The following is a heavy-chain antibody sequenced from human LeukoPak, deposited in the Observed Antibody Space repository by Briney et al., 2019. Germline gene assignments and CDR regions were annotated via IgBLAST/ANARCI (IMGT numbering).Heavy chain of an antibody. Sequence: GGSLRLSCAASGFTFSSYSMNWVRQAPGKGLERVSYITRSSSTKYYADSMKGRFTISRDNAKNSLYLQMNSLRAEDTAVYYCARVGEYYDYVRGSYLEYMDVWGKGTTVTVSS. CDR1: GFTFSSYS. J-gene: IGHJ6*03. D-gene: IGHD3-16*02. CDR3: ARVGEYYDYVRGSYLEYMDV. V-gene: IGHV3-48*01. CDR2: ITRSSSTK.